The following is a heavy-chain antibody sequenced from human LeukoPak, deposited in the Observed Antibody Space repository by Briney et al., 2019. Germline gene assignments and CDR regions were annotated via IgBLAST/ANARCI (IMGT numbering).Heavy chain of an antibody. CDR2: MNPNSGNT. J-gene: IGHJ3*02. V-gene: IGHV1-8*01. CDR3: ALPTLNYYDSSDDAFDI. D-gene: IGHD3-22*01. CDR1: GYTFTSYD. Sequence: ASVKVSCKASGYTFTSYDINWVRQATGQGLEWMGWMNPNSGNTGYAQKFQGRVTMTRNTSISTAYMELSSLRSEDTAVYYCALPTLNYYDSSDDAFDIWGQGTMVTVSS.